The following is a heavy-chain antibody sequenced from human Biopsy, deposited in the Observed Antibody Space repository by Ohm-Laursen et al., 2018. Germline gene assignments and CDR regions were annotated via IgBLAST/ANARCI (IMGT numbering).Heavy chain of an antibody. CDR2: IQKDGNGK. D-gene: IGHD4-23*01. V-gene: IGHV3-7*04. Sequence: SLRLSCAASGFSFSTYWMTWVRQAPGKGLEWVANIQKDGNGKYYVDSVKGRFTISRDNDKNSLSLQMTNLRAEDTAVYYCARGSHYYGGSGFYSFDNWGQGTLVTVSS. CDR1: GFSFSTYW. J-gene: IGHJ4*02. CDR3: ARGSHYYGGSGFYSFDN.